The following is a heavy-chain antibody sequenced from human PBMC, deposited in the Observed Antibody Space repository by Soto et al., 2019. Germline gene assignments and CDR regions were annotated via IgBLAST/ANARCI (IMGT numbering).Heavy chain of an antibody. V-gene: IGHV3-74*01. J-gene: IGHJ6*03. CDR3: ARGDCVGGTCYSLAGSFYYYMDV. Sequence: EVQLVESGGGLVQPGGSLRLSCAASGFTFSNYWMYWVGQAPQAPGKGLVWVSRINSDGSVSSYADSVKGRLTISRDNVKNTLYLQMDSLKAEDTAVYYCARGDCVGGTCYSLAGSFYYYMDVWGKGTTVTVFS. CDR1: GFTFSNYW. CDR2: INSDGSVS. D-gene: IGHD2-15*01.